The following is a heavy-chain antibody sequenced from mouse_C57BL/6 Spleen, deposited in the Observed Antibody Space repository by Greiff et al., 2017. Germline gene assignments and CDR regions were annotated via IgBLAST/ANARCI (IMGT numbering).Heavy chain of an antibody. D-gene: IGHD2-3*01. J-gene: IGHJ4*01. CDR3: ARGDGYFLYAMDY. V-gene: IGHV1-64*01. CDR2: IHPNSGST. Sequence: QVQLQQSGAELVKPGASVKLSCKASGYTFTSYWMHWVKQRPGQGLEWIGMIHPNSGSTNYNEKFKSKATLTVDKSSSTAYMQLSSLTSEDSAVYYCARGDGYFLYAMDYWGQGTSVTVSS. CDR1: GYTFTSYW.